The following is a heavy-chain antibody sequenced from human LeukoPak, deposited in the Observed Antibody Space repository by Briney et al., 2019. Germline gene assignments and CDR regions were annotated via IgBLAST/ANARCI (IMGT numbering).Heavy chain of an antibody. D-gene: IGHD3-22*01. J-gene: IGHJ2*01. CDR1: GYTCTSYG. V-gene: IGHV1-18*01. CDR2: ISAYNGNT. Sequence: ASVKVSCKASGYTCTSYGISWVRQAPGQGLEWMGWISAYNGNTNYAQKLQGRVTMTTDTSTSTAYMELRSLRSDDTAVYYCARMYYYDSSGYYHRYWYFDLWGRGTLVTVSS. CDR3: ARMYYYDSSGYYHRYWYFDL.